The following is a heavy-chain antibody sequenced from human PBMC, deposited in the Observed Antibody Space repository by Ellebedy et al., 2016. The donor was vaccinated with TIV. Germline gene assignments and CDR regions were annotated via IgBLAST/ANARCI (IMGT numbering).Heavy chain of an antibody. D-gene: IGHD3-9*01. J-gene: IGHJ3*02. Sequence: GESLKISXAASGFTVSSNYMSWVRQAPGKGLEWVAVISYDGSNKYYADSVKGRFTISRDNSKNTLYLQMNSLRAEDTAVYYCAKVAPLEYDILTGYLPSVLDAFDIWGQGTMVTVSS. CDR2: ISYDGSNK. CDR1: GFTVSSNY. CDR3: AKVAPLEYDILTGYLPSVLDAFDI. V-gene: IGHV3-30*18.